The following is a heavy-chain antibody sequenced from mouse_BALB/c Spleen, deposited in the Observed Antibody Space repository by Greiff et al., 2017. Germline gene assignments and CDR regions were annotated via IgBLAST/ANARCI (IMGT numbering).Heavy chain of an antibody. V-gene: IGHV1S81*02. CDR3: TRNSLLTGARGFAY. D-gene: IGHD1-2*01. J-gene: IGHJ3*01. CDR1: GYTFTSYY. CDR2: INPSNGGT. Sequence: QVQLQQSGAELVKPGASVKLSCKASGYTFTSYYMYWVKQRPGQGLEWIGEINPSNGGTNFNEKFKSKATLTVDKSSSTAYTQLSSLTSEDSAVYYCTRNSLLTGARGFAYWGQGTLVTVSA.